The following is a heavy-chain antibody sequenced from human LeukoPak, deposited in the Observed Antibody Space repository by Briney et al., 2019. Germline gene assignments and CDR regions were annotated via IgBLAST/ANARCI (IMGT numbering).Heavy chain of an antibody. D-gene: IGHD6-19*01. J-gene: IGHJ4*02. Sequence: GGSLRLSCAASGFTFNIHGMNWVRQAPGKGPEWVSGIGPSGDKTYYADSVKGRFTISRDNSENTVYLQMNSLRVEDTAVYYCAKDIDWLAFEDWGQGTLVTVSS. CDR1: GFTFNIHG. CDR3: AKDIDWLAFED. V-gene: IGHV3-23*01. CDR2: IGPSGDKT.